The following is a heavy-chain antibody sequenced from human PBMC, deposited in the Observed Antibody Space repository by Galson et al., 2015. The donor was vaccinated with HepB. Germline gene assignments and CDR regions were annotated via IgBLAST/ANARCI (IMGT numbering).Heavy chain of an antibody. D-gene: IGHD6-6*01. V-gene: IGHV1-69*10. J-gene: IGHJ6*03. Sequence: SVKVSCKASGGTFSSYAISWVRQAPGQGLEWMGGIIPILGIANYAQKFQGRVTITADKSTSTAYMKLSSLRSEDTAVYYCARDLKAARLPYYYYYMDVWGKGTTVTVSS. CDR2: IIPILGIA. CDR1: GGTFSSYA. CDR3: ARDLKAARLPYYYYYMDV.